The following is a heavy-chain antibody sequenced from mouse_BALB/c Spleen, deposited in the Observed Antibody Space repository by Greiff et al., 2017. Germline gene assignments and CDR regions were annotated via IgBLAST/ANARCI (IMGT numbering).Heavy chain of an antibody. CDR2: INPSNGRT. CDR3: AIYGYYAMDY. CDR1: GYTFSSYW. D-gene: IGHD1-2*01. V-gene: IGHV1S81*02. Sequence: VKLQQSGAELMKPGASVKISCKATGYTFSSYWIEWVKQRPGHGLEWIGEINPSNGRTNYNEKFKSKATLTVDKSSSTAYMQLSSLTSEDSAVYYCAIYGYYAMDYWGQGTSVTVSA. J-gene: IGHJ4*01.